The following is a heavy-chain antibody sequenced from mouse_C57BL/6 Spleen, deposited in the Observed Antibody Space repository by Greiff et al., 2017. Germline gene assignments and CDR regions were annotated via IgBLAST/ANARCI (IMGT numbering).Heavy chain of an antibody. CDR3: ATTMVTTEGYAMDY. CDR2: IYPRIGNT. D-gene: IGHD2-2*01. V-gene: IGHV1-81*01. CDR1: GYTFTSYG. Sequence: VQLQQSGAELARPGASVKLSCKASGYTFTSYGISWVKQRTGQGLEWIGEIYPRIGNTYYNEKFKGKATLTADKSSSTAYLELRRLTSEDSAVYFCATTMVTTEGYAMDYWGQGTSVTVSS. J-gene: IGHJ4*01.